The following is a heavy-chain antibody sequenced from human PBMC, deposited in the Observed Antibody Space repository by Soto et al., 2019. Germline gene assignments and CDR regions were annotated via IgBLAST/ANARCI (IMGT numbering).Heavy chain of an antibody. CDR1: GGSISSYY. D-gene: IGHD2-15*01. CDR3: ARAGVVAATNWFDP. CDR2: IYYGGST. J-gene: IGHJ5*02. Sequence: SETLSLTCTVSGGSISSYYWSWIRQPPGKGLEWIGYIYYGGSTNYNPSLKSRVTISVDTSKNQFSLKLSSVTAADTAVYYCARAGVVAATNWFDPWGQGTLVTVSS. V-gene: IGHV4-59*01.